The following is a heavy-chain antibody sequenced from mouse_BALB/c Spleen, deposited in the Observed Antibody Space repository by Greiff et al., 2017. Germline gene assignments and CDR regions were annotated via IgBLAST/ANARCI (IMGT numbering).Heavy chain of an antibody. V-gene: IGHV2-9*02. CDR3: ARDKDYGSSPFAY. J-gene: IGHJ3*01. Sequence: QVQLQQSGPGLVAPSQSLSITCTVSGFSLTSYGVHWVRQPPGKGLEWLGVIWAGGSTNYNSALMSRLSISKDNSKSQVFLKMNSLQTDDTAMYYCARDKDYGSSPFAYWGQGTLVTVSA. CDR1: GFSLTSYG. D-gene: IGHD1-1*01. CDR2: IWAGGST.